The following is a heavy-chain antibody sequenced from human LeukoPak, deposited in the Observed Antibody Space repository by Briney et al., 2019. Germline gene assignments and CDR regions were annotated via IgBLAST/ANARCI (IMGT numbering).Heavy chain of an antibody. Sequence: GASVKVSCKASGYTFTRYYMRWVRQAPGQGLEWMGIINPSGGSRTYAERFQGRVTMTRDTSTSTGYMELSSLRSEDTAVYYCARGSVMTSDDYYDMDVWGQGTTVTVSS. CDR1: GYTFTRYY. CDR3: ARGSVMTSDDYYDMDV. V-gene: IGHV1-46*01. D-gene: IGHD2-21*02. J-gene: IGHJ6*02. CDR2: INPSGGSR.